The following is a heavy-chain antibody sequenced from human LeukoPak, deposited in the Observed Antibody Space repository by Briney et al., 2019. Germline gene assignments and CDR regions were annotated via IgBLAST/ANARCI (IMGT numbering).Heavy chain of an antibody. Sequence: GGSLRLSCAASGFTFSSHWMSWVRQAPGKGLEWVGSIKQDGREKHHVDSVEGRFTISRDNAKHSVYLQMNSLRAEDTAVYYCARVPDYGVHFDCWGQGTLVTVSS. D-gene: IGHD4-17*01. CDR2: IKQDGREK. CDR1: GFTFSSHW. J-gene: IGHJ4*02. V-gene: IGHV3-7*01. CDR3: ARVPDYGVHFDC.